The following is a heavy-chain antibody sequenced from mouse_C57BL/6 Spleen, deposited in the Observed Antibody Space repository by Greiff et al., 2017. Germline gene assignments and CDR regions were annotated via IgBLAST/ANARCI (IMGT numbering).Heavy chain of an antibody. CDR1: GYSITSGYY. V-gene: IGHV3-6*01. Sequence: VQLKESGPGLVKPSQSLSLTCSVTGYSITSGYYWNWIRQFPGNKLEWMGYISYDGSNNYNPSLKNRISITRDTSKNQFFLKLNSVTTEDTATYYCARDRDYYGSSYYFDYWGQGTTLTVSS. J-gene: IGHJ2*01. D-gene: IGHD1-1*01. CDR2: ISYDGSN. CDR3: ARDRDYYGSSYYFDY.